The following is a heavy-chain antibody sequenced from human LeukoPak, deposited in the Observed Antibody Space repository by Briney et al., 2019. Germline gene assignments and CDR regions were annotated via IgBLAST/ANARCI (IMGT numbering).Heavy chain of an antibody. CDR2: ISPGDSQT. D-gene: IGHD2-15*01. V-gene: IGHV5-51*01. J-gene: IGHJ4*02. Sequence: GESLKISCKASGYNFPSYWIAWVRQMPGKGLEWMGIISPGDSQTRYRPSFQGQVTISADKSITTAYLQWSSLKVSDTAMYYCVRAPLGHCGGSICYPYFDYWGQGTLVTVSP. CDR1: GYNFPSYW. CDR3: VRAPLGHCGGSICYPYFDY.